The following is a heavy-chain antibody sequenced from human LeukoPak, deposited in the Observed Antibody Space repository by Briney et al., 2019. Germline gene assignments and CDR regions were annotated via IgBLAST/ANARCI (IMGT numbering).Heavy chain of an antibody. CDR2: ISCSGNT. CDR3: ARQGGYIAPLAL. J-gene: IGHJ4*02. D-gene: IGHD6-13*01. CDR1: GGSISSYY. V-gene: IGHV4-59*08. Sequence: PSETLSLTCTVSGGSISSYYWSWIRQPPGKGLEWIGYISCSGNTNYNPSLKSRVTISVDTSKNQFSLKLTSVTAADTAVYYCARQGGYIAPLALWGQGTLVTVSA.